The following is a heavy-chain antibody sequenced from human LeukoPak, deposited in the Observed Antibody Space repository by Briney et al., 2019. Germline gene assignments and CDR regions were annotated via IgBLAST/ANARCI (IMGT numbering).Heavy chain of an antibody. J-gene: IGHJ4*02. V-gene: IGHV3-15*01. Sequence: GGSLRLSCAASGFTFSNAWMSWVRQAPGKGLEWVGRILTKADGGTTDHAAPVKGRFTISRDDSRNTLYLQMNSLKTEDTAVYYCTTDEGVDDYFDYWGRGTLVTVSS. CDR2: ILTKADGGTT. D-gene: IGHD3-10*01. CDR3: TTDEGVDDYFDY. CDR1: GFTFSNAW.